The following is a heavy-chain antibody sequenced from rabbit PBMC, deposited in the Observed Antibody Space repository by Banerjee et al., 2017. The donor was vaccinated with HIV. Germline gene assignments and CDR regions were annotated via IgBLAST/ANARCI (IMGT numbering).Heavy chain of an antibody. J-gene: IGHJ6*01. CDR2: IYTGSGST. CDR3: ARSYYVGDFGGGYATSGMDL. D-gene: IGHD6-1*01. V-gene: IGHV1S45*01. Sequence: QEQLEESGGDLVKPGASLTLTCTASGFSFSSGYYMCWVRQAPEKGLEWIGCIYTGSGSTYYASWAKGRFTISKTSSTTVTLQMTSLTAADTATYFCARSYYVGDFGGGYATSGMDLWGQGTLVTVS. CDR1: GFSFSSGYY.